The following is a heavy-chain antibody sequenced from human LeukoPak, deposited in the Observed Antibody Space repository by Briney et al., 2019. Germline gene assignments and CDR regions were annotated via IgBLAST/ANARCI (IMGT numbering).Heavy chain of an antibody. CDR2: INPNSGGT. CDR1: GYTFTGYY. D-gene: IGHD6-6*01. CDR3: AIEYSSSANFDY. Sequence: ASVKVSCEASGYTFTGYYMHWVRQAPGQGLEWMGRINPNSGGTNYAQKFQGRVTMTRDTSISTAYMELSRLRSDDTAVYYCAIEYSSSANFDYWGQGTLVTVSS. V-gene: IGHV1-2*06. J-gene: IGHJ4*02.